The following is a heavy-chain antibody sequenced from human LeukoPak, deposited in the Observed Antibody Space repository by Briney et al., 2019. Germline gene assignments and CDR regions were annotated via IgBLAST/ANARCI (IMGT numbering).Heavy chain of an antibody. J-gene: IGHJ4*02. CDR3: ARSDDSSSWYFVDY. CDR2: ISSSSSYI. CDR1: GFTFSSYS. V-gene: IGHV3-21*01. Sequence: PGGSLRLSCAASGFTFSSYSMNWVRQAPGKGLEWVSSISSSSSYIYYADSVKGRFTISRDNSKSTLYLQMNSLRAEDTAVYYCARSDDSSSWYFVDYWGQGTLVTVSS. D-gene: IGHD6-13*01.